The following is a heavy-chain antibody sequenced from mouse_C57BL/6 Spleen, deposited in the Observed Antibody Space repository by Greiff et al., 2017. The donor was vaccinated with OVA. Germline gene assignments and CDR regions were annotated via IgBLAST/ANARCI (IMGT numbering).Heavy chain of an antibody. D-gene: IGHD1-1*01. CDR3: ARRATVVDYFDY. J-gene: IGHJ2*01. Sequence: QVQLQQSGAELVKPGASVKMSCKASGYTFTSYWITWVKQRPGQGLEWIGDIYPGSGSTNYNEKFKSKATLTVDTSSSTAYMQLSSLTSEDSAVYYCARRATVVDYFDYWGQGTTLTVSS. CDR2: IYPGSGST. CDR1: GYTFTSYW. V-gene: IGHV1-55*01.